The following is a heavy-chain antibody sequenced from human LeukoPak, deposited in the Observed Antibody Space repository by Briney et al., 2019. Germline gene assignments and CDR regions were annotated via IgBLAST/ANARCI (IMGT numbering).Heavy chain of an antibody. CDR2: IWYDGSDK. Sequence: GGSLRLSCAASGFTFSIYWMSWVRQAPGKGLEWVAIIWYDGSDKYYADSVKGRFTISRDNSKNTLYLQMNSLRAEDTAVYYCARDSSSSQLDYWGQGTLVTVSS. D-gene: IGHD6-6*01. V-gene: IGHV3-33*08. CDR3: ARDSSSSQLDY. CDR1: GFTFSIYW. J-gene: IGHJ4*02.